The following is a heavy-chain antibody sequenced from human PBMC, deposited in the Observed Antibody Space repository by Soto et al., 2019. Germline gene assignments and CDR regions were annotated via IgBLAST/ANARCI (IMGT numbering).Heavy chain of an antibody. CDR3: AHRVLRAVFGLVTTTAIYFDF. Sequence: QITLNESGPTVVKPTETLTLTCTFSGFSLTTSGVGVGWVRQSPGKAPEWLVFIYWDDDKRYSTSLKSRLTITKDTSKNQLVLTMANVDPADTATYYCAHRVLRAVFGLVTTTAIYFDFWGQGTPVVVSS. J-gene: IGHJ4*02. CDR2: IYWDDDK. V-gene: IGHV2-5*02. CDR1: GFSLTTSGVG. D-gene: IGHD3-3*01.